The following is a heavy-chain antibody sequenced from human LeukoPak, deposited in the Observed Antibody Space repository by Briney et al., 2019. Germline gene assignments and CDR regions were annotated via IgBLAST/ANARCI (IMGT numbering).Heavy chain of an antibody. Sequence: GGSLRLSCAASGFSFISYEMNWVRQAPGKGLEWVSYISSSSTTIYYADSVKGQFTISRDNSKDTLYLQMNSLRAEDTAIYYCVRFLNYYGSESFVRRQGSNFDYWGQGALVTVAS. J-gene: IGHJ4*02. D-gene: IGHD3-10*01. V-gene: IGHV3-48*03. CDR3: VRFLNYYGSESFVRRQGSNFDY. CDR1: GFSFISYE. CDR2: ISSSSTTI.